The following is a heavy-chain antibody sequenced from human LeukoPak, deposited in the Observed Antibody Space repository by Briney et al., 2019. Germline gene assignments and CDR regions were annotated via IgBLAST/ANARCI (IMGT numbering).Heavy chain of an antibody. V-gene: IGHV4-39*01. CDR2: IYYSGST. J-gene: IGHJ4*02. Sequence: SETLSLTCTVSSGSISTSNYYWGWVRQPPGKGLEWIGSIYYSGSTYYNPSLKSRVTISVDTSKNQFSLKLSSVTAADTAVYYCARRVDIVARYYFDYWGQGTLVTVSS. CDR1: SGSISTSNYY. D-gene: IGHD5-12*01. CDR3: ARRVDIVARYYFDY.